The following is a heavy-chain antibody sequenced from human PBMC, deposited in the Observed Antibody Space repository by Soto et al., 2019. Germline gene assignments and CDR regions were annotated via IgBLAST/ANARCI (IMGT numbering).Heavy chain of an antibody. Sequence: QVQLVESGGGVVQPGRSLRLSCAASGFTFSSYGMHWVRQAPGKGLEWVAVIWYDGSNKYYADSVKGRFTISRDNSKHTLYLQRNGRRAEDTAGYYCARDGGYGYGDRRNWYFDLWGRGTLVTVSS. CDR2: IWYDGSNK. CDR1: GFTFSSYG. D-gene: IGHD4-17*01. CDR3: ARDGGYGYGDRRNWYFDL. V-gene: IGHV3-33*01. J-gene: IGHJ2*01.